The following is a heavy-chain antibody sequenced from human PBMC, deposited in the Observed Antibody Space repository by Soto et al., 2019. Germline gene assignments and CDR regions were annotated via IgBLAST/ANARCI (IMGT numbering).Heavy chain of an antibody. Sequence: ASVKVSCKASGYIFTRFGFSWVRRAAGQRLEWMGWVNEYNENNNYAQRFQGRLTLTTDKSTSTAYMELRSLRSDDTALYYCARDVHGDYADFWG. D-gene: IGHD4-17*01. CDR3: ARDVHGDYADF. CDR2: VNEYNENN. V-gene: IGHV1-18*01. J-gene: IGHJ4*01. CDR1: GYIFTRFG.